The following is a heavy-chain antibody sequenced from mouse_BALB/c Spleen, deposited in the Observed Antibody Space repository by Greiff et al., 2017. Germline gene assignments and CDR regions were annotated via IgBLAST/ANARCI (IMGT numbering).Heavy chain of an antibody. CDR2: ISTYYGDA. CDR3: ARLRVTTTGGFAY. D-gene: IGHD1-1*01. J-gene: IGHJ3*01. Sequence: QVQLQQPGAELVRPGVSVKISCKGSGYTFTDYAMHWVKQSHAKSLEWIGVISTYYGDASYNQKFKGKATMTVDKSSSTAYMELARLTSEDSAIYYCARLRVTTTGGFAYWGQGTLVTVSA. CDR1: GYTFTDYA. V-gene: IGHV1S137*01.